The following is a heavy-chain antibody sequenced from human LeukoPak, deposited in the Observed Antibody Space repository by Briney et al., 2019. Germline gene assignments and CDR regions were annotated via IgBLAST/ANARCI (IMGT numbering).Heavy chain of an antibody. CDR3: ARGFLKQQQLPF. V-gene: IGHV1-2*02. CDR2: INPNSGGT. J-gene: IGHJ4*02. Sequence: ASVKVSCKASGYTFTGYYMHWVRQAPGQGLEWMGWINPNSGGTNYAQKFQGRVTMTRDTSTSTVYMELSSLRSEDTAVYYCARGFLKQQQLPFWGQGTLVTVSS. CDR1: GYTFTGYY. D-gene: IGHD6-13*01.